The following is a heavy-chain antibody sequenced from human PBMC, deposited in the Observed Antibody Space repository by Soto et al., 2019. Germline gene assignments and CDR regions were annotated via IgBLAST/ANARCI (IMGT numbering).Heavy chain of an antibody. CDR1: GFAFNNYG. CDR2: ISKSDYT. D-gene: IGHD3-3*01. Sequence: GGSLRLSCTVSGFAFNNYGINWVRQAPGKGLEWVSSISKSDYTYYSDSVKGRFTISRDNAKKTVYLQMNSLRADDTAVYYCAKGKANSVFGVDTLFDYWGQGTLVTVSS. V-gene: IGHV3-21*04. CDR3: AKGKANSVFGVDTLFDY. J-gene: IGHJ4*02.